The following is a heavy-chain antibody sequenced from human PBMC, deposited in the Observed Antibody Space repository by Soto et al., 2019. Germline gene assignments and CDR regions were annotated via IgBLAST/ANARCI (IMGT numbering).Heavy chain of an antibody. CDR2: ISPNSGGT. CDR1: GYTFTGYS. CDR3: ARGRGSYYLDL. D-gene: IGHD1-26*01. J-gene: IGHJ5*02. Sequence: ASVKVSCKTSGYTFTGYSIHWVRQAPGQGLEWMGWISPNSGGTNYAQKFQGRVAMTTDTSISTAYMELSRLKSDDTAVYYCARGRGSYYLDLWGQGTMVSVSS. V-gene: IGHV1-2*02.